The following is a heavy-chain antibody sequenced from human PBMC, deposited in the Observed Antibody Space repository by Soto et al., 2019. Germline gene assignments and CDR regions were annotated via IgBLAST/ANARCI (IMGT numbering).Heavy chain of an antibody. J-gene: IGHJ4*02. CDR2: IYYSGET. V-gene: IGHV4-39*01. CDR3: ASLQVPGTFDH. D-gene: IGHD6-13*01. Sequence: SETLSLTCTVSGGSITSRNYYWAGVRQPPGKGLEWIGNIYYSGETYYHSSFRSRLTVSVDTTKNQFSLKLMSLTAADTAMYYCASLQVPGTFDHSGQATLVTLSS. CDR1: GGSITSRNYY.